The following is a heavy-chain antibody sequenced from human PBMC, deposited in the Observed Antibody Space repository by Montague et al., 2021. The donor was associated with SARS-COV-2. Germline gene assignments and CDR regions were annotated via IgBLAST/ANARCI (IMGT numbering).Heavy chain of an antibody. J-gene: IGHJ6*02. CDR1: GFSLSTSGVC. V-gene: IGHV2-70*01. CDR2: IDWDDDK. CDR3: ARFEWAGPGFVGYYGMDV. Sequence: PALVKPTQTLTLTCTFSGFSLSTSGVCVSWIRQPPGKALEWLALIDWDDDKYYSTSLKTRLTISKHTSTNQVVLTMTNMDPVDTATYYCARFEWAGPGFVGYYGMDVWGQGTKVTVSS. D-gene: IGHD1-26*01.